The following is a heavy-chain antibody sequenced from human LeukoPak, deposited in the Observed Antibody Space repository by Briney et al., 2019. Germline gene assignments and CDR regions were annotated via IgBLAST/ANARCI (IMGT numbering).Heavy chain of an antibody. J-gene: IGHJ4*02. CDR3: ARANRCSGGSCYPRGYYFDY. CDR1: GFTFSSYG. Sequence: ASVKVSCKASGFTFSSYGMHWVRQAPGKGLEWVSYISSSGNSREYADSVKGRFTISRDNAKNSLYLQMNSLRAEDTAVYYCARANRCSGGSCYPRGYYFDYWGQGTLVTVSS. CDR2: ISSSGNSR. V-gene: IGHV3-48*04. D-gene: IGHD2-15*01.